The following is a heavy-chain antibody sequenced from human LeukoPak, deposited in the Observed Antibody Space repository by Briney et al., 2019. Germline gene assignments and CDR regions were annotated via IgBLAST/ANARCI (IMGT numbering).Heavy chain of an antibody. Sequence: SETLSLTCAVYGGSFSGYYWSWIRQPPGKGLEWIGEINHSGSTNYNPSHKSRVTISVDTSKNQFSLKLSPVTAADTAVYYCARGRRRDSSGYSDFQHWGQGTLVAVSS. J-gene: IGHJ1*01. V-gene: IGHV4-34*01. CDR3: ARGRRRDSSGYSDFQH. D-gene: IGHD3-22*01. CDR2: INHSGST. CDR1: GGSFSGYY.